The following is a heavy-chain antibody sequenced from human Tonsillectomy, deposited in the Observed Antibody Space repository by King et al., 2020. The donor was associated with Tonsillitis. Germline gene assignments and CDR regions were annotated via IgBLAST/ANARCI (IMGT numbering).Heavy chain of an antibody. J-gene: IGHJ4*02. Sequence: VQLVESGGGLVKPGGSLRLSCAASGFTFSSYSMNWVRQAPGKGLEWVSSISSSSSYIYYADSVKGRFTISRDNAKNSLYLQMNSLRAEDTAVYYCARECDSRGGDVFKHKKKNRDFFDFRGQGTLVTVSS. CDR2: ISSSSSYI. CDR3: ARECDSRGGDVFKHKKKNRDFFDF. D-gene: IGHD6-19*01. V-gene: IGHV3-21*01. CDR1: GFTFSSYS.